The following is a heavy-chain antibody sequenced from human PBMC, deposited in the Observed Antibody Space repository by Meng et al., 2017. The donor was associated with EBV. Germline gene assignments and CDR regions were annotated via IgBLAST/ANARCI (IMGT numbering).Heavy chain of an antibody. Sequence: HITVKESGPTLVKPTQTLTLTCTLSGFSLSTRGVGVGWIRQPPGKALEWLALIYWDDDKRYSPSLKSRLTITKDTSKNQVVLTMTNMDPVDAATYYCAHIIAARPFDYWGQGTLVTVSS. D-gene: IGHD6-6*01. CDR2: IYWDDDK. V-gene: IGHV2-5*02. J-gene: IGHJ4*02. CDR3: AHIIAARPFDY. CDR1: GFSLSTRGVG.